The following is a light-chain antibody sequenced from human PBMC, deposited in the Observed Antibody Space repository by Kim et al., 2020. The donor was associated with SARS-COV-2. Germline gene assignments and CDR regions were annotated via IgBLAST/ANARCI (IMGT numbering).Light chain of an antibody. CDR2: DAS. CDR1: QSVSTH. J-gene: IGKJ4*01. V-gene: IGKV3-11*01. CDR3: QQRSNWPPALT. Sequence: YPGERATLSCRASQSVSTHLAWYQHKPGQGPRLLIYDASIRATGIPDRFSGSGSGTDFTLTISSLESEDFAVYYCQQRSNWPPALTFGGGTKLEI.